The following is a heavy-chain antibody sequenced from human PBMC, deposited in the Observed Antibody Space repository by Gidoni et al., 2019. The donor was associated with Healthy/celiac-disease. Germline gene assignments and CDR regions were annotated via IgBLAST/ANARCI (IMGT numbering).Heavy chain of an antibody. CDR3: ARVGTIRGAFDI. D-gene: IGHD3-9*01. J-gene: IGHJ3*02. CDR2: IGTAGDT. V-gene: IGHV3-13*01. Sequence: EVQLVESGGGLVQPGGSLRLSCAASGFTFSSYDMHWVRQATGKGLEWVSAIGTAGDTYYPGSVKGRFTISRENAKNPLYLQMNSLRAGDTAVYYCARVGTIRGAFDIWGQGTMVTVSS. CDR1: GFTFSSYD.